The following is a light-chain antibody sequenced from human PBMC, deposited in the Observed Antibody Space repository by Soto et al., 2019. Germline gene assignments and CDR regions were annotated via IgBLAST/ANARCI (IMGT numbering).Light chain of an antibody. V-gene: IGKV1-39*01. Sequence: DIQMTQSPSSLSASVGDRVTITCRASQSISSYLNWYQQKPGKAPKLLIYAASSLQSGVPSRFSGSGSGTDFTITISSLQPEDFATYYCQQSYSTLTFGGGTKVEMK. J-gene: IGKJ4*01. CDR1: QSISSY. CDR3: QQSYSTLT. CDR2: AAS.